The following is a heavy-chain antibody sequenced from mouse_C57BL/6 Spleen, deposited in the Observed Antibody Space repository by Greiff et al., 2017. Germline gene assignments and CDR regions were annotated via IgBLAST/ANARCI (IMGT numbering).Heavy chain of an antibody. CDR3: ARSPTVVGMDY. V-gene: IGHV1-64*01. CDR1: GYTFTSYW. D-gene: IGHD1-1*01. J-gene: IGHJ4*01. CDR2: IHPNSGST. Sequence: QVQLQQPGAELVKPGASVKLSCKASGYTFTSYWMHWVKQRPGQGLEWIGMIHPNSGSTNYNEKFKSKDTLTVDKSSSTAYMQLSSLTSEDSAVYYCARSPTVVGMDYWGQGTSVTVSS.